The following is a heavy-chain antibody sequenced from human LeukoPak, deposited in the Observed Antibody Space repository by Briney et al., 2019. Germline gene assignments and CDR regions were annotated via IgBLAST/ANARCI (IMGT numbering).Heavy chain of an antibody. CDR3: ARHRKYGDYVNWFDP. CDR1: GGSFSGYY. V-gene: IGHV4-34*01. D-gene: IGHD4-17*01. CDR2: INHSGST. J-gene: IGHJ5*02. Sequence: SETLSLTCAVYGGSFSGYYWSWIRQPPGKGLEWIGEINHSGSTNYNPSLKSRVTIPVDTSKNQFSLKLSSVTAADTAVYYCARHRKYGDYVNWFDPWGQGTLVTVSS.